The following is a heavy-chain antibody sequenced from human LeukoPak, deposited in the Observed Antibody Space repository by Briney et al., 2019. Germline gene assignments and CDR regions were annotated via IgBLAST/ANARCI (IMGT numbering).Heavy chain of an antibody. CDR1: GSTFSSYG. D-gene: IGHD3-10*01. J-gene: IGHJ4*02. Sequence: GGSLRLSCAASGSTFSSYGMHWVRQAPGKGLEWVAFIRYDGSDKYYADSVKGRFTVSRDNSKNTLYLQMNSLRAEDTAVYYCANLPLVRGVILAVVYWGQGTLVTVSS. CDR2: IRYDGSDK. V-gene: IGHV3-30*02. CDR3: ANLPLVRGVILAVVY.